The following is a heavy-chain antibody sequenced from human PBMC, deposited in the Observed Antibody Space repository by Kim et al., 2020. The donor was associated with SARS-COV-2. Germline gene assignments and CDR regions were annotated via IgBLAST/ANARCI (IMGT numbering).Heavy chain of an antibody. CDR3: ARDGGYSSSWYYYYYYMDV. J-gene: IGHJ6*03. CDR1: GFTFSSYG. Sequence: GGSLRLSCAASGFTFSSYGMHWVRQAPGKGLEWVAVIWYDGSNKYYADSVKGRFTISRDNSKNTLYLQMNSLRAEDTAVYYCARDGGYSSSWYYYYYYMDVWGKGTTVTVSS. CDR2: IWYDGSNK. V-gene: IGHV3-33*01. D-gene: IGHD6-13*01.